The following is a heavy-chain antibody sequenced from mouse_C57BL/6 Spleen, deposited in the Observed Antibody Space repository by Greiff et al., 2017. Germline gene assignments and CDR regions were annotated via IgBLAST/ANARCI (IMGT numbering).Heavy chain of an antibody. CDR1: GYSFTDYT. Sequence: VQLQQSGPELVKPGASVQISCKASGYSFTDYTMNWVKQSNGNSLEWIGVINPNYGTTSSNQKFKGKATLTVDQSSSTAYMQLHSLTSEDSAVXYCARRGWDGNVDYWGQGTTLTVSS. CDR3: ARRGWDGNVDY. CDR2: INPNYGTT. J-gene: IGHJ2*01. D-gene: IGHD4-1*01. V-gene: IGHV1-39*01.